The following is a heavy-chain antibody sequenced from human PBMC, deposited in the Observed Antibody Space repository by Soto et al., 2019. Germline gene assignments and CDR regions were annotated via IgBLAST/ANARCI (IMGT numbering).Heavy chain of an antibody. J-gene: IGHJ4*02. CDR2: ISYDGSNK. D-gene: IGHD3-3*02. V-gene: IGHV3-30*18. Sequence: QVHLVESGGGVVQPGRSLRLSCAASEFTFRSYGMYWVRQAPGKGLEWVAIISYDGSNKYYADSVKGRFTISRDNSKNTLYLQMNSLSAEDTAVYYCAKNFKPLSPDSYFDYWGQGTLVSVSS. CDR3: AKNFKPLSPDSYFDY. CDR1: EFTFRSYG.